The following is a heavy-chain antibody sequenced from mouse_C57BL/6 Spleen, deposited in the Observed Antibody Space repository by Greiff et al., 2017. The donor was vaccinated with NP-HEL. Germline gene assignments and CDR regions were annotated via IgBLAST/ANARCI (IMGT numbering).Heavy chain of an antibody. CDR1: GYTFTTYP. J-gene: IGHJ4*01. D-gene: IGHD2-1*01. CDR3: ARSTYGNCYYAMDY. V-gene: IGHV1-47*01. CDR2: FHPYNDDT. Sequence: QVQLQQSGAELVKPGASVKMSCKASGYTFTTYPIEWLKQNHGKSLEWIGNFHPYNDDTKYNEKFKGKATLTVEKSSSTVYLELSRLTSDDSAVYYCARSTYGNCYYAMDYWGQGTSVTVSS.